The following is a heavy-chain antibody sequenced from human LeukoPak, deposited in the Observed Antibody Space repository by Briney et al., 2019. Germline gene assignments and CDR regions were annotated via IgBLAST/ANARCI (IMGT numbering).Heavy chain of an antibody. CDR2: IIPIFGTA. V-gene: IGHV1-69*05. CDR3: ARVGHSSSTFDY. Sequence: GASVKVSCKASGGTFSSYAISWVRQAPGQGLEWMGGIIPIFGTANYAQKFQGRVTITTDESTSTAYMELSSLRSEDTAVYYCARVGHSSSTFDYWGQGTLVTVSS. J-gene: IGHJ4*02. D-gene: IGHD6-6*01. CDR1: GGTFSSYA.